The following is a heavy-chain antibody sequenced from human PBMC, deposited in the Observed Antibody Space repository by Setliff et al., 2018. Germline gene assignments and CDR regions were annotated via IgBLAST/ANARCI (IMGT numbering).Heavy chain of an antibody. D-gene: IGHD3-10*01. Sequence: GGSLRLSCAASGFTFSSLWMAWVRQAPGKGLEWVANIKRDGSEGYYVDSVKGRFTISRDNARNSLFLQMNSLRAEDTAVYYCARDLGYGNFGYAFDVWGQGSMVTVSS. CDR1: GFTFSSLW. J-gene: IGHJ3*01. CDR2: IKRDGSEG. CDR3: ARDLGYGNFGYAFDV. V-gene: IGHV3-7*01.